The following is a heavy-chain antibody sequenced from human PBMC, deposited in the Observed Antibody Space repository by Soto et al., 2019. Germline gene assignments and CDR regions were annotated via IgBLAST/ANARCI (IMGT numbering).Heavy chain of an antibody. CDR1: GFTFGSRA. V-gene: IGHV3-23*01. CDR3: ARGSKESYPGSRVCDF. CDR2: ITDRGGDT. D-gene: IGHD3-10*01. Sequence: GGSLRLSCVASGFTFGSRAMSWVRQAPGEGLEWVSTITDRGGDTKYADSVRGRFSISRANSENTLFLQMSSVSAEDSAVYYCARGSKESYPGSRVCDFWGRGTLVAVSS. J-gene: IGHJ4*02.